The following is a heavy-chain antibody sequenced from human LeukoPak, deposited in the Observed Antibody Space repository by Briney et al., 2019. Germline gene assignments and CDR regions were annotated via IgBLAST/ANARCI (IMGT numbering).Heavy chain of an antibody. CDR2: ISGSGGST. J-gene: IGHJ6*03. CDR3: AKDHGDYKYYYYYYMDV. D-gene: IGHD4-17*01. Sequence: GGSLRLSCAASGFTFSSYAMSWVRQAPGKGLEWVSAISGSGGSTYYADSVKGRFTISRDNSKNTLYLQMNSLRAEGTAVYYCAKDHGDYKYYYYYYMDVWGKGTTVTISS. CDR1: GFTFSSYA. V-gene: IGHV3-23*01.